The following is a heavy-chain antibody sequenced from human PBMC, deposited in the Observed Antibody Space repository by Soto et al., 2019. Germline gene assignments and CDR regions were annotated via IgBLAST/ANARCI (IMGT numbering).Heavy chain of an antibody. CDR3: TTDEAWELLPTWYGMDV. Sequence: EVQLVESGGGLVKPGGSLRLSCAASGFTFSNAWMSWVRQAPGKGLEWVGRIKSKTDGGTTDYAAPVKGRFTISRDDSPNXXYLQMNSLKTEDTAVYYCTTDEAWELLPTWYGMDVWGQGTTVTVSS. V-gene: IGHV3-15*01. CDR1: GFTFSNAW. CDR2: IKSKTDGGTT. D-gene: IGHD1-26*01. J-gene: IGHJ6*02.